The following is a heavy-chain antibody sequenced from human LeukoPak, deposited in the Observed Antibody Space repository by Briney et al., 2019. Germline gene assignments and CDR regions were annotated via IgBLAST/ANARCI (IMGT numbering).Heavy chain of an antibody. CDR3: ARDRVVSGRFGEVAS. CDR1: GFTFSSYS. D-gene: IGHD3-10*01. J-gene: IGHJ5*01. Sequence: GGSLRLSCAASGFTFSSYSMNWVRQAPGKGLEWVSFISSSSTYIYYADSVKGRFTISRDDAKNLLYLQMSSLRADDTAVYYCARDRVVSGRFGEVASWGQGTLVTVSS. V-gene: IGHV3-21*01. CDR2: ISSSSTYI.